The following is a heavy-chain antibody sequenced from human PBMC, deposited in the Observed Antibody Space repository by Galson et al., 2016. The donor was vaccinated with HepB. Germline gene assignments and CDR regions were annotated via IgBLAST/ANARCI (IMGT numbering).Heavy chain of an antibody. CDR3: AASGSYLAADY. CDR1: GLPFRSYG. Sequence: SLRLSCAASGLPFRSYGMHWVRQAPGKGLEWVAVILYDGSNKYYADSVKGRFTISRDNSKNTLYLNMSSLRPEDTAVYYCAASGSYLAADYWGQGTLVTVSS. V-gene: IGHV3-30*03. D-gene: IGHD1-26*01. J-gene: IGHJ4*02. CDR2: ILYDGSNK.